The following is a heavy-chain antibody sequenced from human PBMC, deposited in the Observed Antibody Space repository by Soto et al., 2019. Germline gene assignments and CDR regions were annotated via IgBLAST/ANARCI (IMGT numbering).Heavy chain of an antibody. Sequence: QVQLVASGGGVLQPGRSLRLSCAASGFTFSSYAMHWVRQAPGKGLEWVAVISYDGSNKYYADSVKGRFTISRDNSKNTLYLQMNSLRAEDTAVYYCARGNGDYPFYFDYWGQGTLVTVSS. CDR3: ARGNGDYPFYFDY. CDR1: GFTFSSYA. J-gene: IGHJ4*02. CDR2: ISYDGSNK. D-gene: IGHD4-17*01. V-gene: IGHV3-30-3*01.